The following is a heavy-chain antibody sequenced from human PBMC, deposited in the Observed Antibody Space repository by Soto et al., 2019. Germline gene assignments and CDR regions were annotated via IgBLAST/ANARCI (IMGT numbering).Heavy chain of an antibody. J-gene: IGHJ5*02. CDR2: TIPIFATT. Sequence: HLVQSGPEVKKPGSSVKVSCKISTGTFTSYGINWVRQVHGQGLEWMGATIPIFATTNYAQKFQDRVTITADESTGTSYLEWCSLTSDDSAMFYCARTLFYCDTSGHCPFDPWVQGTLVTVSS. V-gene: IGHV1-69*01. D-gene: IGHD3-22*01. CDR3: ARTLFYCDTSGHCPFDP. CDR1: TGTFTSYG.